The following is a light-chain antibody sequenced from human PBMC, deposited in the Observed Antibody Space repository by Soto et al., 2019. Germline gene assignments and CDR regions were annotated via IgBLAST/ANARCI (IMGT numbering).Light chain of an antibody. J-gene: IGKJ4*01. V-gene: IGKV1-39*01. CDR1: QSISXY. CDR3: QQSSSTVLT. Sequence: DIQMTQSPSSLSASVGDRVTITCRASQSISXYLNWYQQKPGKAPKLLIYAASSLQGGVPSRFSGSGSGTDFTLTISSLQREDCAIYYCQQSSSTVLTFGGGTKVEIK. CDR2: AAS.